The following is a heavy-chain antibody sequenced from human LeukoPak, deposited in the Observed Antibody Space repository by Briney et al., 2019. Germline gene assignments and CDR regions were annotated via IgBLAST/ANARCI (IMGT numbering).Heavy chain of an antibody. J-gene: IGHJ4*02. V-gene: IGHV4-59*01. Sequence: PSETLSLTCTVSGGSISSYYWSWIRQPPGKGLEWIGYIYYSGSTNYSPSLKSRVTISVDTSKNQFSLRLSSVTAADTAVYYCARVVSVGWLRYFDYWGQGTLVTVSS. D-gene: IGHD5-12*01. CDR2: IYYSGST. CDR3: ARVVSVGWLRYFDY. CDR1: GGSISSYY.